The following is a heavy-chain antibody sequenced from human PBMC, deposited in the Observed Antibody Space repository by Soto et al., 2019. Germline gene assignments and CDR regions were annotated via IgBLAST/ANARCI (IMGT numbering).Heavy chain of an antibody. CDR1: GFTVSSNY. CDR2: IYSGGST. V-gene: IGHV3-66*01. D-gene: IGHD3-16*01. Sequence: GGSLRLSCAASGFTVSSNYMSWVRQAPGKGLEWVSVIYSGGSTYYADSVKGRFTISRDNSKHTLYLQMNSLTAEDTAVYACVKGGWLDFWGQGTLVTVS. CDR3: VKGGWLDF. J-gene: IGHJ5*01.